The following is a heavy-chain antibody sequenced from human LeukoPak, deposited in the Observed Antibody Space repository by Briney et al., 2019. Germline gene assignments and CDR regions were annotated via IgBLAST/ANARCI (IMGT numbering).Heavy chain of an antibody. CDR1: GGSISSYY. CDR2: IYYSGST. J-gene: IGHJ6*03. Sequence: SETLSLTCTVSGGSISSYYWSWIRQPPGKGLEWIGYIYYSGSTNYNPSLKSRVTISVDTSKNQFSLKLSSVTAADTAVYYCARRGVAVPAAMGYYYYYMDVWGKGTTVTVSS. CDR3: ARRGVAVPAAMGYYYYYMDV. D-gene: IGHD2-2*01. V-gene: IGHV4-59*08.